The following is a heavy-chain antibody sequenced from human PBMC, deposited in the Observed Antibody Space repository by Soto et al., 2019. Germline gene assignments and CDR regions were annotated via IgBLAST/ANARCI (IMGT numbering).Heavy chain of an antibody. V-gene: IGHV1-69*13. D-gene: IGHD6-13*01. CDR3: ARADSSRAYFDY. CDR1: GGTFSSYA. J-gene: IGHJ4*02. Sequence: ASVKVSCKASGGTFSSYAISWVRQAPGQGLEWMGGIIPIFGTANYAQKFQGRVTITADESTSTAYMELSSPRSEDTAVYYCARADSSRAYFDYWGQGTLVTVSS. CDR2: IIPIFGTA.